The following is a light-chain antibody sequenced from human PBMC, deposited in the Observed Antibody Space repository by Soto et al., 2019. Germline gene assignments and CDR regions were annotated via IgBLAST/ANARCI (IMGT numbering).Light chain of an antibody. CDR1: QSVSSN. CDR3: HQYNRFPRT. V-gene: IGKV3-15*01. Sequence: EIVMTQSPATLSVSPGERATLSCRASQSVSSNLAWYQQKPGQAPRLLIYGASTRATGIPARFSGSGSGTEFTLTITSLQPDDFATYYCHQYNRFPRTFGQGTKVDIK. J-gene: IGKJ1*01. CDR2: GAS.